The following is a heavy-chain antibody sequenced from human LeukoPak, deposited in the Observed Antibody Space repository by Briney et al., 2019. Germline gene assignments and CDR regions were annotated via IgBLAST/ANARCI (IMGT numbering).Heavy chain of an antibody. CDR1: GGTFSSYA. CDR2: IIPILGIA. V-gene: IGHV1-69*04. CDR3: ARQGYCSGGSCYSVYIYFDY. D-gene: IGHD2-15*01. Sequence: GASVKVSCKASGGTFSSYAISWVRQAPGQGLEWIGRIIPILGIANYAQKFQGRVTITADKSTSTAYMELSSLRSEDTAVYYCARQGYCSGGSCYSVYIYFDYWGQGTLVTVSS. J-gene: IGHJ4*02.